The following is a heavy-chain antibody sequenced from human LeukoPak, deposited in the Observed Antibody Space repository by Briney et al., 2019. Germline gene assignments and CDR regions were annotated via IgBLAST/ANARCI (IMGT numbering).Heavy chain of an antibody. CDR1: GGSISSSSYY. D-gene: IGHD2-2*01. CDR2: IYYSGST. J-gene: IGHJ4*02. V-gene: IGHV4-39*07. CDR3: ARDCSSTSCQRDY. Sequence: SETLSLTCTVSGGSISSSSYYWGWIRQPPGKGLEWIGSIYYSGSTYYNPSLKSRVTISVDTCKNQFSLKLSSVTAADTAVYYCARDCSSTSCQRDYWGQGTLVTVSS.